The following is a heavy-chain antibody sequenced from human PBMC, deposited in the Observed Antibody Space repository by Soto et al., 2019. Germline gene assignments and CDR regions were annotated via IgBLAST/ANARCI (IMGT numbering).Heavy chain of an antibody. D-gene: IGHD6-13*01. CDR1: GYTFTSFY. J-gene: IGHJ6*02. CDR3: ASSPAFSSSWYGIPPDPSHGMDV. Sequence: QMQLVQSGAEVKRPGASVRVSCKSSGYTFTSFYIHWVRQAPGQGLEWMGIINPSGGITNFAQRFQGRVTMTRDMSTNTHSMELRSLKSDDTAVYYCASSPAFSSSWYGIPPDPSHGMDVWGQGTTVTVS. V-gene: IGHV1-46*01. CDR2: INPSGGIT.